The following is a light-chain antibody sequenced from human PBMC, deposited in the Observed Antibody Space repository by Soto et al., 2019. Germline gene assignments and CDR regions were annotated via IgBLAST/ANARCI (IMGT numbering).Light chain of an antibody. CDR1: QAIRTA. Sequence: AIQLTQSPSSLYASVGDRVTITCRASQAIRTALGWYQQKPGEAPKLLIFAASNLQSGVPSRFSGSGSVTDFTLAITGLQPEDFATYYCLQYYNFSWTFGQGTKVDIK. CDR2: AAS. V-gene: IGKV1-6*01. CDR3: LQYYNFSWT. J-gene: IGKJ1*01.